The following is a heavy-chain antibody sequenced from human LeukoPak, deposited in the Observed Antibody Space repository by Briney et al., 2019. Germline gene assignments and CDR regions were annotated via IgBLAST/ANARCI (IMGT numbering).Heavy chain of an antibody. D-gene: IGHD3-3*01. Sequence: SETLSLTCTVSGGSISSYYWSWIRQPPGKGLEWIGYIYYSGSTNYNPSLKSRVTISVDTSKNQFSLKLSSVTAADTAVYYCARNTYYDFWSGYYHGGMFDYWGQGTLVTVSS. V-gene: IGHV4-59*01. CDR3: ARNTYYDFWSGYYHGGMFDY. CDR1: GGSISSYY. CDR2: IYYSGST. J-gene: IGHJ4*02.